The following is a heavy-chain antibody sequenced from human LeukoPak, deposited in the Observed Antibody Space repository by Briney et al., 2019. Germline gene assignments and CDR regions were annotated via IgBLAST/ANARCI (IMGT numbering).Heavy chain of an antibody. V-gene: IGHV1-18*01. J-gene: IGHJ4*02. D-gene: IGHD6-13*01. Sequence: GASVKVSCRASGYTFTSYGISWVRQAPGQGLEWMGWISAYNGNTNYAQKLQGRVTMTTDTSTSTAYMELRSLRSDDTAVYYCVRDQGLRIAAAGGLDYWGQGTLVTVSS. CDR1: GYTFTSYG. CDR3: VRDQGLRIAAAGGLDY. CDR2: ISAYNGNT.